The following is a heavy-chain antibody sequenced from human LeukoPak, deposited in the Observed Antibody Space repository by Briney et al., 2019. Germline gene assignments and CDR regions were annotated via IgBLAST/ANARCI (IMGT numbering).Heavy chain of an antibody. CDR1: GGTFSSYA. J-gene: IGHJ6*03. CDR3: ARGPYPGPHISGGYYYMDV. V-gene: IGHV1-69*04. CDR2: IIPILGIA. Sequence: PEASVKVSCKASGGTFSSYAISWVRQAPGQGLEWMGRIIPILGIANYAQKFQGRVTITADKSTSTAYMELSSLRSEDTAVYYCARGPYPGPHISGGYYYMDVWGKGTTVTVSS. D-gene: IGHD2-21*01.